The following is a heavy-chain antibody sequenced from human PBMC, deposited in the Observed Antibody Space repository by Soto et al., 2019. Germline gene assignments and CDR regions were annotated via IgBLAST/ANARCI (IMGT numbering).Heavy chain of an antibody. J-gene: IGHJ6*02. V-gene: IGHV3-30*18. CDR1: GFTFSSYG. Sequence: GGSLRLSCAASGFTFSSYGMHWVRQAPGKGLEWVAVISYDGSNKYYADSVKGRFTISRDNSKNTLYLQMNSLRAEDTAVYYCAKDFPLYDYIYYGMDVWGQGTTVTVSS. CDR2: ISYDGSNK. D-gene: IGHD3-3*01. CDR3: AKDFPLYDYIYYGMDV.